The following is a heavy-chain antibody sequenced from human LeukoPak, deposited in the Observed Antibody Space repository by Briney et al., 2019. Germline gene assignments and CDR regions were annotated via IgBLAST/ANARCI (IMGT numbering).Heavy chain of an antibody. D-gene: IGHD3-16*01. J-gene: IGHJ6*02. CDR1: GYTFIRYG. CDR3: ARVGGPYNDGYYYGMDV. CDR2: ISDYNGYT. V-gene: IGHV1-18*01. Sequence: ASVKVSCKASGYTFIRYGMSWVRQAPGQGLEWMGWISDYNGYTSYAQKLQGRVTMTTDTSTSTAYMEVRSLRSDDTAVYYCARVGGPYNDGYYYGMDVWGQGTRSPSP.